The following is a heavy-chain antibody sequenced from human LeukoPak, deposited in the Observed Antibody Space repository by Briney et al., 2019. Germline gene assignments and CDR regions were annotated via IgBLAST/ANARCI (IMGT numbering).Heavy chain of an antibody. CDR1: GFTFSNYA. V-gene: IGHV3-23*01. CDR3: AKDLSPDYYDSSGYFDY. D-gene: IGHD3-22*01. J-gene: IGHJ4*02. Sequence: GGSLRLSCAASGFTFSNYAMSWVRQAPGKGLEWVSGFSGSGGITYYADSVKGRFTISRDNSKNTLYLQMNSLRAEDTAVYYCAKDLSPDYYDSSGYFDYWGQGTLVTVSS. CDR2: FSGSGGIT.